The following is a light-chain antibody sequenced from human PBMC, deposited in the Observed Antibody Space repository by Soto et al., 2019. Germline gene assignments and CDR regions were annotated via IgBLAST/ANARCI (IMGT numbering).Light chain of an antibody. Sequence: QSALTQPASVSGSPGQSITISCTGTSSDVGGYNYVSWYQQHPGKAPKLTIYEVSNRPSGVSDRFSGSKSGNTASLTISGLQAEDEADYYCISYTGDSSPYVFGTGTKLTVL. J-gene: IGLJ1*01. V-gene: IGLV2-14*01. CDR2: EVS. CDR1: SSDVGGYNY. CDR3: ISYTGDSSPYV.